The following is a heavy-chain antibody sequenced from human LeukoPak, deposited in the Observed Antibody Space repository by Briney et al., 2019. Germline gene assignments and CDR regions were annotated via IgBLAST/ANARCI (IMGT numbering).Heavy chain of an antibody. CDR2: ISSSSSYI. V-gene: IGHV3-21*04. CDR3: AKEISGWVGDLTFDI. CDR1: GFTFSSYS. Sequence: GGSLRLSCAASGFTFSSYSMNWVRQAPGKGLEWVSSISSSSSYIYYADSVKGRFTISRDNAKNSLYLQMNSLRAEDTAVYYCAKEISGWVGDLTFDIWGQGTMVTVSS. D-gene: IGHD6-19*01. J-gene: IGHJ3*02.